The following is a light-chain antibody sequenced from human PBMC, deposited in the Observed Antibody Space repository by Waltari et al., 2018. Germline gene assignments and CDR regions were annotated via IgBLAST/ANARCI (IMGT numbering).Light chain of an antibody. CDR2: EVS. CDR1: SSDVGGYHY. CDR3: SSYTSSSTRVV. Sequence: QSALTQPASVSGSPGQSITISCTGTSSDVGGYHYVSSYQQHPGKAPKLMIYEVSNRPSGVSNRFSGSKSGNTASLTISGLQAEDEADYYCSSYTSSSTRVVFGGGTKLTVL. V-gene: IGLV2-14*01. J-gene: IGLJ2*01.